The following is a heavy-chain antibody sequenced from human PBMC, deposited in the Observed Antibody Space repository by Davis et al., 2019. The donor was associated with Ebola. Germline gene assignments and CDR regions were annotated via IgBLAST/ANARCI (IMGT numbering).Heavy chain of an antibody. Sequence: SETLSLTCAVYGGSFSGYYWSWIRQPPGKGLEWIGEINHSGSTNYNPSLKSRVTISVDTSKNQFSLKLSSVTAADTAVYYCARGKYSGYDQNYYYYGMDVWGQGTTVTVSS. J-gene: IGHJ6*02. CDR1: GGSFSGYY. V-gene: IGHV4-34*01. CDR3: ARGKYSGYDQNYYYYGMDV. CDR2: INHSGST. D-gene: IGHD5-12*01.